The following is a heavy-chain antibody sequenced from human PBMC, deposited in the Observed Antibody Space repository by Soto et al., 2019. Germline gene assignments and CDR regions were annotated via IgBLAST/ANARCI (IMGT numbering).Heavy chain of an antibody. J-gene: IGHJ6*02. CDR2: MNPNSGNT. V-gene: IGHV1-8*01. D-gene: IGHD6-19*01. Sequence: ASVKVSCTASGYTFTSYDINWVRQATGQGLEWMGWMNPNSGNTGYAQKFQGRVTMTRNTSISTAYMELSSLRSEDTAVYYCARSQSSGWYSRYYYGMDVWGQGTTVTVSS. CDR3: ARSQSSGWYSRYYYGMDV. CDR1: GYTFTSYD.